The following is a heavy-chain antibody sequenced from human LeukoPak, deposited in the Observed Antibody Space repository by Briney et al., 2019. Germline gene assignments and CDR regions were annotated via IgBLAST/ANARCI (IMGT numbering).Heavy chain of an antibody. CDR1: GGSISSSSYY. J-gene: IGHJ4*02. CDR2: VYYSGGT. CDR3: ASYVTSIVAFDY. V-gene: IGHV4-39*07. D-gene: IGHD6-6*01. Sequence: SETLSLTCTVSGGSISSSSYYWGWIRQPPGKGLEWIGNVYYSGGTYYSPSLESRVTISVDTSKNQFSLKLSSVTAADTAVYYCASYVTSIVAFDYWGQGTLVTVSS.